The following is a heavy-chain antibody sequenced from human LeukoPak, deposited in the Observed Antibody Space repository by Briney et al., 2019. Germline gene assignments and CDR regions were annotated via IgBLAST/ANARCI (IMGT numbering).Heavy chain of an antibody. Sequence: GGSLRLSCAASGFTFNISAMSWVRQAPGKGLECVSPISGSGGSTYYADSVKGRFTISRDNSKNTLYLQMNSLRAEDTAVYYCAKSNGYGLVDIWGQGTMVTVSS. J-gene: IGHJ3*02. D-gene: IGHD3-10*01. CDR2: ISGSGGST. V-gene: IGHV3-23*01. CDR3: AKSNGYGLVDI. CDR1: GFTFNISA.